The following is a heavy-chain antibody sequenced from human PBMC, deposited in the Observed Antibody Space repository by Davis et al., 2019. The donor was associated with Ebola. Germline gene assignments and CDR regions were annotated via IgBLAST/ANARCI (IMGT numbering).Heavy chain of an antibody. J-gene: IGHJ4*02. CDR1: GYTFTAYY. V-gene: IGHV1-2*06. Sequence: ASVKVSCKASGYTFTAYYMHWVRQAPGQGLEWMGRINPNTGGTSYAQKFQGRVTMARDTSISPAYMELSRLRSDDTAVYYCARDLPYLWDPERAWEVPFDYWGQGTLVTVSS. CDR3: ARDLPYLWDPERAWEVPFDY. D-gene: IGHD1-26*01. CDR2: INPNTGGT.